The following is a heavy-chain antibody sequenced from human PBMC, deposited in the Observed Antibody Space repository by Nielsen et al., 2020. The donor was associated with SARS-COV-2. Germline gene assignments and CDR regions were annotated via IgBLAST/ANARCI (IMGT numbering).Heavy chain of an antibody. Sequence: GGSLRLSCAASGFTVSSNYMHWVRQAPGKGLEWVAGIWYDGSNENYAESVKGRFTISRDNSKNTLFLQMDSLTADDTAVYFCARLSNFWSGYNDYWGQGTLVTVSS. CDR3: ARLSNFWSGYNDY. D-gene: IGHD3-3*01. J-gene: IGHJ4*02. V-gene: IGHV3-33*08. CDR2: IWYDGSNE. CDR1: GFTVSSNY.